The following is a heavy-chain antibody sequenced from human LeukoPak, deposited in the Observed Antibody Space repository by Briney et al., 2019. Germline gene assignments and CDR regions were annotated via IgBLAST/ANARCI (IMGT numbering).Heavy chain of an antibody. CDR1: GFTFSSYG. CDR2: IRYDGSNK. V-gene: IGHV3-30*02. J-gene: IGHJ4*02. CDR3: AKDGSPGYCSSTSCYAPHFDY. D-gene: IGHD2-2*01. Sequence: GGSLRLSCAASGFTFSSYGMHWVRQAPGKGLEWVAFIRYDGSNKYYADSVKGRFTISRDNSKNTLYLQMNSLRAEDTAVYYCAKDGSPGYCSSTSCYAPHFDYWGQGTLVTVSS.